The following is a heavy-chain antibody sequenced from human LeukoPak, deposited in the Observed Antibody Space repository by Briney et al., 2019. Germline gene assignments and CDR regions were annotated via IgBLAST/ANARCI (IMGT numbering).Heavy chain of an antibody. CDR1: GLNFPSAW. Sequence: GGSLRLSCAVSGLNFPSAWMNWVRQAPGKGLMWVSRCDSDGSGTTYVDSVKGRFTVSRNNAKSTLYLQMSSLRAEDTAVYYCATSSVWGGAFNIWGQGTMVTVSS. V-gene: IGHV3-74*01. CDR2: CDSDGSGT. D-gene: IGHD3-16*01. J-gene: IGHJ3*02. CDR3: ATSSVWGGAFNI.